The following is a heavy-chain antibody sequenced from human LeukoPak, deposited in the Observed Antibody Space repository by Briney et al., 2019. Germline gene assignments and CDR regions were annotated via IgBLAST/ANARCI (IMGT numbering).Heavy chain of an antibody. CDR3: ARHWAELRRHTGDAFDI. Sequence: SETLSLTCTVSGGSISSGGYYWSWIRQPPGKGLEWIGYIYHSGSTYYNPSLKSRVTISADMSRNQLSLQLTSVTAADTAVYYCARHWAELRRHTGDAFDIWGQGTMVTVSS. CDR1: GGSISSGGYY. CDR2: IYHSGST. V-gene: IGHV4-30-2*01. D-gene: IGHD2-21*01. J-gene: IGHJ3*02.